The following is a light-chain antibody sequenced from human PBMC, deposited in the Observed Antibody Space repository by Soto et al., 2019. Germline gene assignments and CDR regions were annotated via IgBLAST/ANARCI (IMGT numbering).Light chain of an antibody. Sequence: DIVVTQSTESLAVSLGERATINCRSSQTRFISSSPENCFAWYQQKPGQPPRLLIYCASTRESGVPDRVSGSGSGTDFTITITSLQSEDVALYYCQQYYSPPSTFGQGTKVDSK. J-gene: IGKJ1*01. CDR3: QQYYSPPST. V-gene: IGKV4-1*01. CDR1: QTRFISSSPENC. CDR2: CAS.